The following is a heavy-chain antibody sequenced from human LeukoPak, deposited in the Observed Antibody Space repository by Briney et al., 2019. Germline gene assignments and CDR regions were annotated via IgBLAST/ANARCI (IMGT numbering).Heavy chain of an antibody. D-gene: IGHD5-18*01. V-gene: IGHV4-30-4*01. CDR3: ASPAPEYSYGIGSSSSYGY. CDR2: IYYSGST. J-gene: IGHJ4*02. CDR1: GGSISSGGAY. Sequence: SQTLSLTCTVSGGSISSGGAYWSWIRQHPGKGLEWIGYIYYSGSTYYNPSLKSRVTISVDTSKNQFSLKLSSVTAADTAVYYCASPAPEYSYGIGSSSSYGYWGQGTLVTVSS.